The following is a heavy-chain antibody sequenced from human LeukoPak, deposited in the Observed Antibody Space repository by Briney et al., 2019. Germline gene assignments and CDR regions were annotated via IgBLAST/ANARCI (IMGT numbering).Heavy chain of an antibody. Sequence: KPSETLSFTCTVSGGSISSYYWSWIRQPPGKGLEWIGYIYYSGSTNYNPSLKSRVTISVDTSKNQFSLKLSSVTAADTAVYYCARGGSSSWYHWGQGTLVTVSS. CDR1: GGSISSYY. CDR3: ARGGSSSWYH. J-gene: IGHJ4*02. D-gene: IGHD6-13*01. V-gene: IGHV4-59*01. CDR2: IYYSGST.